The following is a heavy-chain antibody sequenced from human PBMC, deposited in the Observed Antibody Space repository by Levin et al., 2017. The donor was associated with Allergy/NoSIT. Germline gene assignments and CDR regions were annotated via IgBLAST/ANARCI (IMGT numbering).Heavy chain of an antibody. V-gene: IGHV3-72*01. CDR1: GFIFSDHQ. CDR2: TKNKAEGYAT. J-gene: IGHJ5*02. Sequence: GGSLRLSCATSGFIFSDHQMDWVRQAPGKGLEWVGRTKNKAEGYATEYAASVKGRFTISRHDSTDSLYLQMNNLEAEDTAVYFCSRSGGPYGAFYPWGQGTLVTVSS. CDR3: SRSGGPYGAFYP. D-gene: IGHD2-15*01.